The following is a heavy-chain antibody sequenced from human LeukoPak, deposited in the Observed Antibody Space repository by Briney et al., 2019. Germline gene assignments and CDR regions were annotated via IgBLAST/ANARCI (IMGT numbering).Heavy chain of an antibody. Sequence: ASVKVSCKASGYTFTGYYMHWVRQAPGQGLEWMGWINPNSGGTNYAQKFQGRVTMTRDTSISTAYLQWSSLKASDTAMYYCARPLGSGWNAFDIWGQGTMVTVSS. CDR1: GYTFTGYY. CDR3: ARPLGSGWNAFDI. D-gene: IGHD6-19*01. V-gene: IGHV1-2*02. J-gene: IGHJ3*02. CDR2: INPNSGGT.